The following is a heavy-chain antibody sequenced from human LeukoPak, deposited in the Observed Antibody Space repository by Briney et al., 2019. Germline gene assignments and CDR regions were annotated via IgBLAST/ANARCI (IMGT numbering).Heavy chain of an antibody. CDR1: GGSISSGSYY. V-gene: IGHV4-61*02. J-gene: IGHJ4*02. CDR3: ARFGEQWLVREDY. CDR2: IYTSGST. D-gene: IGHD6-19*01. Sequence: PSETLSLTCTVSGGSISSGSYYWSWIRQPAGKGLEWIGRIYTSGSTNYNPSLKSRVTISVDTSKNQFSLKLSSVTAADTAVYYCARFGEQWLVREDYWGQGTLVTVSS.